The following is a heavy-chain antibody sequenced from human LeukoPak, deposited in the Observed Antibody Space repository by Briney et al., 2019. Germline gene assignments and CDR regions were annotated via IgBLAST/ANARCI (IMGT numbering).Heavy chain of an antibody. CDR2: IYYSGST. D-gene: IGHD4-17*01. CDR3: ARESDYGDYMLGTSDAFDI. V-gene: IGHV4-59*06. Sequence: SETLSLTCTVSGGSISSYYWSWIRQPPGKGLEWIGYIYYSGSTYYNPSLKSRVTISVDTSKNQFSLKLSSVTAADTAVYYCARESDYGDYMLGTSDAFDIWGQGTMVTVSS. J-gene: IGHJ3*02. CDR1: GGSISSYY.